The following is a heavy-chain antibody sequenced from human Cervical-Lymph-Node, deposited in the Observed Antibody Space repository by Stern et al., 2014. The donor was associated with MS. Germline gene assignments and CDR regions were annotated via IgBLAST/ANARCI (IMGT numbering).Heavy chain of an antibody. CDR3: AAASRYDALDL. J-gene: IGHJ3*01. CDR1: GYTLTDLS. V-gene: IGHV1-24*01. Sequence: VQLVESGAEVKKPGASLKVYCKVSGYTLTDLSMHWVRQAPGKGLEWLGGYDLEEGNTVYAQSFQGRVTMTEDTSTDTAYMELSSLRSEDTAVYHCAAASRYDALDLWGQGTVVIVSS. D-gene: IGHD1-14*01. CDR2: YDLEEGNT.